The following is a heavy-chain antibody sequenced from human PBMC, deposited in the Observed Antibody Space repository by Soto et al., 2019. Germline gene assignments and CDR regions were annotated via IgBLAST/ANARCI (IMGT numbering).Heavy chain of an antibody. CDR1: GFTFSTYA. CDR2: IDNSGGIT. J-gene: IGHJ6*02. CDR3: AKLGGYCISTSCYVYPIYYYYGMDV. Sequence: PGGSLRLSCAASGFTFSTYAMSWVRQAPGKGLEWVSTIDNSGGITYYADSVKGRFTISRDNSKNTLYLQMNSLRAEDTAVYYCAKLGGYCISTSCYVYPIYYYYGMDVWGQGTTVTVSS. D-gene: IGHD2-2*01. V-gene: IGHV3-23*01.